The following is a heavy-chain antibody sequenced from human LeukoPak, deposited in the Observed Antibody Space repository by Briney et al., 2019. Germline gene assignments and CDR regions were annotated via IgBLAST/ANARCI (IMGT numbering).Heavy chain of an antibody. D-gene: IGHD3-10*01. V-gene: IGHV3-23*01. Sequence: GGSLRLSCAASGITFSSYAMSWVRQAPGKGLELVSGISGSGARTYYADSVKGRFTISRDNSKNRMYLQMNSLRAEDTAVYHCAKGGFGFGELKFDYWGQGTLVTVSS. CDR2: ISGSGART. J-gene: IGHJ4*02. CDR3: AKGGFGFGELKFDY. CDR1: GITFSSYA.